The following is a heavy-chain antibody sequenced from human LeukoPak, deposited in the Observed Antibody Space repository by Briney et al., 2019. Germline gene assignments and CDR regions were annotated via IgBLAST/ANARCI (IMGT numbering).Heavy chain of an antibody. CDR1: GGTFSSYA. V-gene: IGHV1-69*05. J-gene: IGHJ5*02. D-gene: IGHD1-7*01. CDR3: ARDNYAGANWFDP. CDR2: IIPIFGTA. Sequence: SVKVSCKASGGTFSSYAISWVRQAPGQGLEWMGGIIPIFGTANYAQKFQGRVTITTDESMSTAYMELSSLRSEDTAVYYCARDNYAGANWFDPWGQGTLVTVSS.